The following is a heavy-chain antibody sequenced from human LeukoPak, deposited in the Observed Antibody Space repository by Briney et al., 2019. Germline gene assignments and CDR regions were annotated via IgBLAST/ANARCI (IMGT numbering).Heavy chain of an antibody. D-gene: IGHD2-15*01. CDR3: ARESHCSGGSCPTTNDAFDI. J-gene: IGHJ3*02. CDR2: INHSGST. V-gene: IGHV4-34*01. Sequence: SETLSLTCAVYGGSFSGYYWSWIRQPPGKGLEWIGEINHSGSTNYNPSLKSRVTISVDTSKNQFSLKLSSVTAADTAVYYCARESHCSGGSCPTTNDAFDIWGQGTMVTVSS. CDR1: GGSFSGYY.